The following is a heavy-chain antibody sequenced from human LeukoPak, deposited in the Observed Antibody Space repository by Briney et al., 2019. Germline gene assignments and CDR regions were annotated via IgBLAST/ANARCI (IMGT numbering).Heavy chain of an antibody. CDR3: ARLIVGATGVDY. J-gene: IGHJ4*02. CDR1: GDSVISGRFY. D-gene: IGHD1-26*01. Sequence: SETLSLTCTVSGDSVISGRFYWSWVRQTPGKGLEWIGYIYYNEKTKYNTALESRVTISLDKSKNQFSMRLTSVTAADTAIYYCARLIVGATGVDYWGQGTLVTVSS. CDR2: IYYNEKT. V-gene: IGHV4-61*01.